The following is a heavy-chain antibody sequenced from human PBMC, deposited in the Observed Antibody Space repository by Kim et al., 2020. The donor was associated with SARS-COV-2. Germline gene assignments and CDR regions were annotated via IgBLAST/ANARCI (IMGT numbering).Heavy chain of an antibody. CDR1: GFTFSSYS. J-gene: IGHJ4*02. Sequence: GGSLRLSCAASGFTFSSYSMNWVRQAPGKGLEWVSSISSSSSYIYYADSVEGRFTISRDNAKNSLYLQMNSLRAEDTAVYYCARDGYLNYYDSIQWGQGTLVTVSS. CDR3: ARDGYLNYYDSIQ. CDR2: ISSSSSYI. D-gene: IGHD3-22*01. V-gene: IGHV3-21*01.